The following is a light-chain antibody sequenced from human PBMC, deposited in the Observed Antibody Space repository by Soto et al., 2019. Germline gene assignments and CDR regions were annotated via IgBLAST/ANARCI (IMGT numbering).Light chain of an antibody. CDR2: GAS. CDR3: QQYGSLPWT. CDR1: QSVTSNY. Sequence: EVVLAQSPGTLSLSPGERGTISCRASQSVTSNYLAWYQQKLGQSPRLLIYGASSRATGIPARFSGSGSGTDLTLTINRPEPEDFAVYYCQQYGSLPWTFGQGTKVEIK. V-gene: IGKV3-20*01. J-gene: IGKJ1*01.